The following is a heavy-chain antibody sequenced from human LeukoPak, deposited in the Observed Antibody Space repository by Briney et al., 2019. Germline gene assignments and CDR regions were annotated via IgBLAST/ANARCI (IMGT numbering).Heavy chain of an antibody. Sequence: GGSLRLSCTASGFTFSNHAMSWVRQAPGKGLEWVSVIYSGGTTYYADSVKGRFTISRDNSKNTLYLQMNSLRAEDTAVYYCARDHYYGSGTTVWGQGTLVTVSS. CDR2: IYSGGTT. J-gene: IGHJ4*02. D-gene: IGHD3-10*01. CDR1: GFTFSNHA. V-gene: IGHV3-66*01. CDR3: ARDHYYGSGTTV.